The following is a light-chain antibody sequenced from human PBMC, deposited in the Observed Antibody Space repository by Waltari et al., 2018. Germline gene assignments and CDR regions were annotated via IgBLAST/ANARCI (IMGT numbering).Light chain of an antibody. V-gene: IGKV3-20*01. CDR2: DAS. CDR3: QNHERLPAT. CDR1: QSIGRY. J-gene: IGKJ1*01. Sequence: VLTQSPGTLSLSPGERATLSCRASQSIGRYLVWYQHRPGQAPRLLIDDASTRATGSPDRFSGSGSGTDFTLTISRLEPEDFAVYYCQNHERLPATFGQGTKVEIK.